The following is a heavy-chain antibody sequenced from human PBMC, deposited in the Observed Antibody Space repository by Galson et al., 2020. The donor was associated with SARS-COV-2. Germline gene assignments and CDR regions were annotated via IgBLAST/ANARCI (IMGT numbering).Heavy chain of an antibody. CDR1: GYTFTGYY. D-gene: IGHD2-2*01. CDR3: ARSCSSTTCCQTDGMDV. V-gene: IGHV1-2*02. CDR2: INPNSGGT. J-gene: IGHJ6*02. Sequence: ASVKVSCKASGYTFTGYYLHWVRQAPGQGLEWMGWINPNSGGTNYAQKFQGRVTMTGDTSISTAYMELSSLRSDDTAGYVCARSCSSTTCCQTDGMDVWGQGTTVTVSS.